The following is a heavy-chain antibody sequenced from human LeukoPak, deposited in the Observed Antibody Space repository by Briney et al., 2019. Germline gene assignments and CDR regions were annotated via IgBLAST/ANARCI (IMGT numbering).Heavy chain of an antibody. CDR3: ARDTGGDFDY. Sequence: ASVKVSCKASGYTFSDYAMHWVRQAPGQRFEWMGWISAYNGNTNYAQKLQGRVTMTTDTSTSTAYMELRGLRSDDTAVYYCARDTGGDFDYWGQGTLVTVSS. J-gene: IGHJ4*02. CDR2: ISAYNGNT. CDR1: GYTFSDYA. D-gene: IGHD2-8*02. V-gene: IGHV1-18*01.